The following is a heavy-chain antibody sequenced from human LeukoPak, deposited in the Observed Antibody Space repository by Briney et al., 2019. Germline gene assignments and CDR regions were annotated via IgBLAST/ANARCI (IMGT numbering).Heavy chain of an antibody. Sequence: PGGSLRLSCAASGFTFSSYAMSWVRQAPGKGLEWVSAISGSGGSTYYADSVKGRFTISRDNSKNTLYLQMNSLRAEDTAVYYCAKASKFKVELDDAFDIWGQGTMVTVSS. D-gene: IGHD5-24*01. V-gene: IGHV3-23*01. CDR3: AKASKFKVELDDAFDI. J-gene: IGHJ3*02. CDR2: ISGSGGST. CDR1: GFTFSSYA.